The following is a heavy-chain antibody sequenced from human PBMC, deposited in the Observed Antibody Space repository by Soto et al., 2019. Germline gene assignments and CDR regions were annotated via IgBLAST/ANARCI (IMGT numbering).Heavy chain of an antibody. J-gene: IGHJ6*02. CDR1: GGTLSSYA. CDR2: IIPIFGTA. V-gene: IGHV1-69*13. CDR3: ARDRTEVTIFGVVPRRYYYGMDV. Sequence: GASVEVSCKASGGTLSSYAISWVRQAPGQGLEWMGGIIPIFGTANYAQKFQGRVTITADESTSTAYMELSSLRSEDTAVYYCARDRTEVTIFGVVPRRYYYGMDVWGQGTTVTLSS. D-gene: IGHD3-3*01.